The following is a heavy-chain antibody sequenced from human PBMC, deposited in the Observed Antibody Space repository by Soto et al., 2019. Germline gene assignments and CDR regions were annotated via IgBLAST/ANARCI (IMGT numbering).Heavy chain of an antibody. D-gene: IGHD6-13*01. J-gene: IGHJ4*02. CDR2: MNPNSGGT. CDR3: ARGYCSSSWRVFDY. V-gene: IGHV1-2*02. CDR1: GYTFSGYF. Sequence: QVQLVQSGADVKKPGASVKVSCKTSGYTFSGYFMHWLRQAPGQGLEWMGWMNPNSGGTDYAQNFQGRVSKTWDTSISTAYVELSRLRSDDTAIYYCARGYCSSSWRVFDYWGQGTLVTVSS.